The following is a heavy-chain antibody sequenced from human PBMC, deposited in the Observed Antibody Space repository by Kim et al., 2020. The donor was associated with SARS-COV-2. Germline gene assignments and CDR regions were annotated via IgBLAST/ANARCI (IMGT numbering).Heavy chain of an antibody. D-gene: IGHD1-26*01. V-gene: IGHV4-31*03. CDR2: IYYSGST. CDR3: ARGAGLGGNP. CDR1: GGSISSGGYY. Sequence: SETLSLTCTVSGGSISSGGYYWSWIRQHPGKGLEWIGYIYYSGSTYYNPSLKSRVTISVDTSKNQFSLKLSSVTAADTAVYYCARGAGLGGNPWGQGTLVTVSS. J-gene: IGHJ5*02.